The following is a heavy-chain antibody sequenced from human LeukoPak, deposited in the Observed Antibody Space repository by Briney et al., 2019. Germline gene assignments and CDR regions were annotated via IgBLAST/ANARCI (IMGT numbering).Heavy chain of an antibody. CDR2: IYYSGST. CDR3: VRGKSKFDY. V-gene: IGHV4-30-4*01. CDR1: GGSISRGGYY. J-gene: IGHJ4*02. Sequence: SETLSLTCTVSGGSISRGGYYWSWIRQPPGKGLEWIGYIYYSGSTDYNPSLKSRVTISVDTSKNQSSLKLSSVTAADTAVYYCVRGKSKFDYWGQGTLVTVSS.